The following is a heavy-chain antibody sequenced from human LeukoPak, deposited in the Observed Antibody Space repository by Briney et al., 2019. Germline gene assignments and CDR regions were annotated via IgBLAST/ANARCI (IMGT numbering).Heavy chain of an antibody. D-gene: IGHD3-10*01. Sequence: GGSLRLSCAASGFTFSSYGMSWVRQAPGKGLEWVSYISSSGSTIYYADSVKGRFTISRDNAKNSLYLQMNSLRAEDTAVYYCARDRGITMVRGDYWGQGTLVTVSS. J-gene: IGHJ4*02. CDR2: ISSSGSTI. CDR1: GFTFSSYG. CDR3: ARDRGITMVRGDY. V-gene: IGHV3-48*04.